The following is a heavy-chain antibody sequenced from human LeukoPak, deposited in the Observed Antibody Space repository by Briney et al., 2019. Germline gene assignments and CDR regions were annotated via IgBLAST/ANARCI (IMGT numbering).Heavy chain of an antibody. Sequence: SQTLPLTCAISGDSVSSNSAAWNWIRQSPSRGLEWLGRTYYRSKWYNDYAVSVKSRITINPDTSKNQFSLQLNSVTPEDTAVYYCVSGTTFGGGMDVWGQGTTVTASS. D-gene: IGHD1-7*01. V-gene: IGHV6-1*01. J-gene: IGHJ6*02. CDR2: TYYRSKWYN. CDR3: VSGTTFGGGMDV. CDR1: GDSVSSNSAA.